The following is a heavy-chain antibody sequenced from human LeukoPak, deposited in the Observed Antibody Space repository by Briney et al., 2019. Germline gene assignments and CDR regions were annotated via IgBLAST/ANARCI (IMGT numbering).Heavy chain of an antibody. CDR2: SSSRSSTI. V-gene: IGHV3-48*02. D-gene: IGHD3-9*01. CDR3: ARVWDYDILTGRHYYYYGMDV. J-gene: IGHJ6*02. Sequence: GGSLRLSCAASGFTFSSYSMNWVRQAPGKGLEWASYSSSRSSTIYYADSVKGRFTISRDNAKNSLYLQMNSLRDEDTAVYYCARVWDYDILTGRHYYYYGMDVWGQGTTVTVSS. CDR1: GFTFSSYS.